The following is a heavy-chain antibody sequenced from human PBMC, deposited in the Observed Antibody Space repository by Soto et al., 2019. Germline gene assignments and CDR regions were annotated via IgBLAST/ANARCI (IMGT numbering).Heavy chain of an antibody. CDR1: GDSVSSNSAA. V-gene: IGHV6-1*01. CDR2: TYYRSKWYN. D-gene: IGHD6-13*01. CDR3: AREGSSSSWYGARDYYYYYGMDV. Sequence: QVQLQQSGPGLVKPSQTLSLTCAISGDSVSSNSAAWNWIRQSPSRGLEWLGRTYYRSKWYNDYAVSVKSRITINPDTSKNQFSLQLNSVTPEDTAVYYCAREGSSSSWYGARDYYYYYGMDVWGQGTTVTVSS. J-gene: IGHJ6*02.